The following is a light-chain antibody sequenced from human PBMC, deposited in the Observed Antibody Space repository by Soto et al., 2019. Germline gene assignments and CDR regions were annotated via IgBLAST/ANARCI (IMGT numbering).Light chain of an antibody. Sequence: QSALTQPASVSGSPGPSITISCTGTSSDVGGYNYVSWYQQQPGKAPKLMIYEVSNRPSGVSNRFSGYKSGNTASVTISGLQAEDEADYYCSSYTSSSTVVFGGGTKLTVL. CDR1: SSDVGGYNY. V-gene: IGLV2-14*01. CDR3: SSYTSSSTVV. CDR2: EVS. J-gene: IGLJ2*01.